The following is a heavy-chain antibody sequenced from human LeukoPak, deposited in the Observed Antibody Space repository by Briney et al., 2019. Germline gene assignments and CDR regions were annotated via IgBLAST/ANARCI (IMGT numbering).Heavy chain of an antibody. CDR3: ARDRPRPDGNAFDI. Sequence: GASVKVSCKASGYTFTSYGISWVRQAPGQGLEWMGWISPYNGNTNYAQKLQGRVTMTTDTSTSTAYMELRSLRSDDTAVYYCARDRPRPDGNAFDIWGQGTMVTVSS. CDR2: ISPYNGNT. D-gene: IGHD6-6*01. V-gene: IGHV1-18*01. CDR1: GYTFTSYG. J-gene: IGHJ3*02.